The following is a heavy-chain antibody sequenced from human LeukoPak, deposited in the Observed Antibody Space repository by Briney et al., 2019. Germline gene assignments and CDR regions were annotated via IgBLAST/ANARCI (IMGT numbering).Heavy chain of an antibody. D-gene: IGHD3-10*01. CDR3: ARDASWFGELLFDY. V-gene: IGHV1-18*01. CDR1: GYTFTSYG. J-gene: IGHJ4*02. CDR2: ISAYNGNT. Sequence: ASVKVSCKASGYTFTSYGISWVRQAPGQGLEWMGWISAYNGNTNYAQKLQGRVTMTTDTSTSTAYMELRSLGSDDTAVYYCARDASWFGELLFDYWGQGTLVTVSS.